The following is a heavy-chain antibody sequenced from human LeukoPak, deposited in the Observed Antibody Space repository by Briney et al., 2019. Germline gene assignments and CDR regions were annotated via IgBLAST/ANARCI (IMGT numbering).Heavy chain of an antibody. CDR2: INPSGGST. CDR3: ARDDSYYGSGSIDY. Sequence: ASVKVSCKASGYTFTSYYMHWVRQAPGQGLEWMGIINPSGGSTSYAQKFQGRVTITADESTSTAYMELSRLRSDDTAVYYCARDDSYYGSGSIDYWGQGTLVTVSS. CDR1: GYTFTSYY. D-gene: IGHD3-10*01. V-gene: IGHV1-46*01. J-gene: IGHJ4*02.